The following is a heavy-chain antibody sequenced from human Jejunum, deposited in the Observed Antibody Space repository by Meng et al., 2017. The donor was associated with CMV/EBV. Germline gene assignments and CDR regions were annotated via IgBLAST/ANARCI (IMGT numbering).Heavy chain of an antibody. V-gene: IGHV4-59*01. D-gene: IGHD5-18*01. CDR1: GASIGSYY. J-gene: IGHJ4*02. Sequence: QVQLQESCPGLVKPSETLSLTCTVSGASIGSYYWSWIRQPPGKGLEWIAYMHHSGSTNYNPSLKSRVTISVDTSKNQVSLNLNSVTAADTAVYYCARGGYSYGIDYWGQGTMVTVSS. CDR3: ARGGYSYGIDY. CDR2: MHHSGST.